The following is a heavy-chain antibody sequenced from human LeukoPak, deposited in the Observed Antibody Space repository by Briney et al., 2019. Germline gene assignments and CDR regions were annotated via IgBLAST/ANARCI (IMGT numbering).Heavy chain of an antibody. Sequence: PSETLSLTCAVYGGSFSGYYWSWIGHPPGKGLEWIGEINHSGSTNYNPSLKSRVTISVDTSKNQFSLKLSSVTAADTAVYYCARKDSYYFDYWGQGTLVTVSS. CDR1: GGSFSGYY. CDR2: INHSGST. CDR3: ARKDSYYFDY. D-gene: IGHD2-15*01. J-gene: IGHJ4*02. V-gene: IGHV4-34*01.